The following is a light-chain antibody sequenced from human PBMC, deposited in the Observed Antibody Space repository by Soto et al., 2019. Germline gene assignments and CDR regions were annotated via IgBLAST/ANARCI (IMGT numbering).Light chain of an antibody. CDR3: QQYGSSSWT. J-gene: IGKJ1*01. V-gene: IGKV3-20*01. Sequence: EIVLTQSPGTLSLSPGERATLSCRASQSVSSSYLAWYQQQPGQAPRLLIYGASSRATGIPDRFSGSGSETDFTLTISILEPEDFAVYYCQQYGSSSWTFGQGTKVEIK. CDR1: QSVSSSY. CDR2: GAS.